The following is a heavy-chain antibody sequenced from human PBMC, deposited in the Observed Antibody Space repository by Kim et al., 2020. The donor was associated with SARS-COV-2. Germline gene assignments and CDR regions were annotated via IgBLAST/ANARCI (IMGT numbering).Heavy chain of an antibody. CDR3: ARDSVPRLNYYDSSGYYYYYGMDV. Sequence: SVKVSCKASGGTFSSYAISWVRQAPGQGLEWMGGIIPIFGTANYAQKFQGRVTITADESTSTAYMELSSLRSEDTAVYYCARDSVPRLNYYDSSGYYYYYGMDVWGQGTTVTVSS. CDR2: IIPIFGTA. J-gene: IGHJ6*02. V-gene: IGHV1-69*13. CDR1: GGTFSSYA. D-gene: IGHD3-22*01.